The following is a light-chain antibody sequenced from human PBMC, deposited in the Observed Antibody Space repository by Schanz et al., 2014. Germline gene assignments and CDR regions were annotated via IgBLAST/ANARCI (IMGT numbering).Light chain of an antibody. Sequence: EIVLTQSPGTLSLSPGERAPLSCRASQSVSSSYLAWYQQKPGQAPRPRIYGASSRATGIPDRFSGSVSGTEFTLTISSLEPEDFAVYYCQLYGTSHTWTFGQGTKVEIK. V-gene: IGKV3-20*01. CDR3: QLYGTSHTWT. CDR2: GAS. J-gene: IGKJ1*01. CDR1: QSVSSSY.